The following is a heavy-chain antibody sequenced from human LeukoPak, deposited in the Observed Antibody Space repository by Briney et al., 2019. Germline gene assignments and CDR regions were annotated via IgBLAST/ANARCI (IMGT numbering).Heavy chain of an antibody. D-gene: IGHD2-2*02. V-gene: IGHV3-30-3*01. CDR3: ARSNIVVVPAAILDY. CDR2: ISYDGSNK. Sequence: PGRSLRLSCAASGLTFSSYAMHWVRQAPGKGLEWVAVISYDGSNKYYADSVKGRFTISRDNSKNTLYLQMNSLRAEDTAVYYCARSNIVVVPAAILDYWGQGTLVTVSS. CDR1: GLTFSSYA. J-gene: IGHJ4*02.